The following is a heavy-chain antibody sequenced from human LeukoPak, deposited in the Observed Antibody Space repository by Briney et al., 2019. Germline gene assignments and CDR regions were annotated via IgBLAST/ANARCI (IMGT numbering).Heavy chain of an antibody. J-gene: IGHJ5*02. CDR1: GYTFTSYD. Sequence: ASVKVSCKASGYTFTSYDINWVRQATGQGLEWMGWMNPNSGNTGYAQKFQGRVTMTRNTSISIAYMELSSLRSEDTAVYYCARVIYDSSGYSWFDPWGQGTLVTVSS. CDR3: ARVIYDSSGYSWFDP. CDR2: MNPNSGNT. V-gene: IGHV1-8*01. D-gene: IGHD3-22*01.